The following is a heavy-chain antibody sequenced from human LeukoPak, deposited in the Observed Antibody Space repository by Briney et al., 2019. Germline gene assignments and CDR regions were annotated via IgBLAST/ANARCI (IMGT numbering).Heavy chain of an antibody. CDR1: GYTFTSYY. J-gene: IGHJ4*02. Sequence: ASVKVSCKASGYTFTSYYMHSVRQAPGQGLEWVGIINPSGGSTSYAQKFQGRVTMTRDTSTSTVYMELSSLRSEDTAVYYCARDVRMATISKTFDYWGQGTLVSVSS. CDR3: ARDVRMATISKTFDY. D-gene: IGHD5-24*01. V-gene: IGHV1-46*01. CDR2: INPSGGST.